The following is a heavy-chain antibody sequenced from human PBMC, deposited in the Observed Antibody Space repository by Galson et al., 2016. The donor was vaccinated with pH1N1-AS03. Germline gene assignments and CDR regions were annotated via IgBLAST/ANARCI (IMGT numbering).Heavy chain of an antibody. CDR2: ISHDGGNT. Sequence: SLRLSCAASGFTFSTYAMHWVRQAPGKGLEWVALISHDGGNTKYGDSVKGRFTVSRDNSKNTMFLQMNSLRGEDTAAFHCARVSDLEGGPKTAVFDYWGQGTLVTVSS. CDR3: ARVSDLEGGPKTAVFDY. D-gene: IGHD3-16*01. CDR1: GFTFSTYA. V-gene: IGHV3-30*01. J-gene: IGHJ4*02.